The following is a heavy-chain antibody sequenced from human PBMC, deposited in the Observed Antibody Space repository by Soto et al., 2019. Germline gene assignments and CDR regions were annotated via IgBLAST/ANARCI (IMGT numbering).Heavy chain of an antibody. CDR3: ARNPGQVITPYCYFDL. J-gene: IGHJ2*01. D-gene: IGHD3-22*01. CDR2: IYYSGST. V-gene: IGHV4-31*03. CDR1: GGSISSGGYY. Sequence: QVQLQESGPGLVKPSQTLSLTCTVSGGSISSGGYYWSWIRQHPGKGLEWIGYIYYSGSTYHNPSLKSRVTISVDTSKNQFSLKLSSVTAADTAVYYCARNPGQVITPYCYFDLWGRGTLVTVSS.